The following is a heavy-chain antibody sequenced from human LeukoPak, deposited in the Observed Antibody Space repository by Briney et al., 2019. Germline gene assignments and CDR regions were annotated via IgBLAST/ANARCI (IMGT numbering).Heavy chain of an antibody. V-gene: IGHV5-51*01. D-gene: IGHD4-17*01. CDR2: IYPGDSDT. J-gene: IGHJ5*02. CDR3: ARSADYGDYENNWFDL. Sequence: GESLQISCQGSGYSFTSYWIGWVRPMPGKGLEWMGIIYPGDSDTRYSPSFQGQVTISADKSISTAYLQWSSLKASDTAMYYCARSADYGDYENNWFDLWGQGTLVTVSS. CDR1: GYSFTSYW.